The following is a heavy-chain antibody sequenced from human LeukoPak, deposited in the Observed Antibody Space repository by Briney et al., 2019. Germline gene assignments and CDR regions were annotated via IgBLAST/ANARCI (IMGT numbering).Heavy chain of an antibody. CDR2: IWNDGSNK. J-gene: IGHJ4*02. CDR1: GFTFSIYG. CDR3: ARASGSYDY. V-gene: IGHV3-33*01. D-gene: IGHD1-26*01. Sequence: GGSLRLSCAASGFTFSIYGMHWVRQSPGKGLEWVADIWNDGSNKYYADSVKGRFTISRDNSKNTLFLQMNSLRAEDTAVYYCARASGSYDYWGQGTLVTVSS.